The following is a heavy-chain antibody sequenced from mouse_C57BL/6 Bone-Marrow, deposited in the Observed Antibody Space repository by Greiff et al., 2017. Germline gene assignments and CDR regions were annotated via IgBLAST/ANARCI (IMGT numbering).Heavy chain of an antibody. V-gene: IGHV1-54*01. CDR2: INPGSGGT. Sequence: VQLQQSGAELVRPGTSVKVSCKASGYAFTNYLIEWVKQRPGQGLEWIGVINPGSGGTNYNEKFKGKATLTADKSSSTAYMQLSSLTSEDSAVYFCARGYGSRCAYWGQGTVVTVSA. J-gene: IGHJ3*01. CDR3: ARGYGSRCAY. D-gene: IGHD1-1*01. CDR1: GYAFTNYL.